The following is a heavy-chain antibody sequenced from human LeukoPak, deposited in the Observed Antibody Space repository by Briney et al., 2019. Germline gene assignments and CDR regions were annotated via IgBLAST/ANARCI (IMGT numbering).Heavy chain of an antibody. D-gene: IGHD3-9*01. CDR1: GYTFTSYG. CDR3: ARAGAYYDILTGYYTLDY. J-gene: IGHJ4*02. V-gene: IGHV1-18*01. CDR2: ISAYNDNT. Sequence: ASVKVSCKASGYTFTSYGISWVRQAPGQGLEWMGWISAYNDNTNYAQKLQGRVTMTTDTSTSTAYMELRSLRSDDTAVYYCARAGAYYDILTGYYTLDYWGQGTLVTVSS.